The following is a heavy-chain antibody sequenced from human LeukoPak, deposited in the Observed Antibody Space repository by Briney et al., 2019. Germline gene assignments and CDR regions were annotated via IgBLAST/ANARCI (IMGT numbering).Heavy chain of an antibody. Sequence: GGSLRLSCAASGFTFSTYAMTWVRQAPGQGLEYVSTISSNGADTYYADSVKGRFTISRDNSKNTLYLQMTSLRVEDTAVYYCANYRKPQGLDYWGQGTLVPVSS. CDR2: ISSNGADT. J-gene: IGHJ4*02. V-gene: IGHV3-23*01. D-gene: IGHD1-14*01. CDR3: ANYRKPQGLDY. CDR1: GFTFSTYA.